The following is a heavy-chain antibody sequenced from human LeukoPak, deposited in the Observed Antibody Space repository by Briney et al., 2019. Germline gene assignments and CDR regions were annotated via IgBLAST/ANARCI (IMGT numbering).Heavy chain of an antibody. CDR2: IHVGDSDS. J-gene: IGHJ3*02. CDR1: AYSFTTYW. Sequence: GDSLQTSCKGSAYSFTTYWIAWVRQRPGKGLEWMGIIHVGDSDSRYSPSSQGQVTISADKSITTAYLQWSSLKASDTAMYYCARVYSNAFDIWGQGTMVTVSS. CDR3: ARVYSNAFDI. D-gene: IGHD6-13*01. V-gene: IGHV5-51*01.